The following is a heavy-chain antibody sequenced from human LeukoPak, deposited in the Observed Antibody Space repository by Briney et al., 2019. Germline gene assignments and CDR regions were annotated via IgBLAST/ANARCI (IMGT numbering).Heavy chain of an antibody. J-gene: IGHJ4*02. CDR3: AKDGLYYDGSEHVYYFDS. CDR2: IIYSGGAT. D-gene: IGHD3-22*01. V-gene: IGHV3-23*01. CDR1: GFTFSRSA. Sequence: GGSLRLSCAASGFTFSRSAMTWVRQGPGTGLEFVASIIYSGGATYYADSVKGRFTISRDNSKNTLYLQMNSLRGEDTALYYCAKDGLYYDGSEHVYYFDSWGQGTLVTVSS.